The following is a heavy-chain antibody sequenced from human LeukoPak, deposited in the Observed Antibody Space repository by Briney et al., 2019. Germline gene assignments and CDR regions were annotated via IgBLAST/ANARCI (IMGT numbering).Heavy chain of an antibody. V-gene: IGHV3-48*03. CDR3: ARGSYYYGSGSYYDY. J-gene: IGHJ4*02. D-gene: IGHD3-10*01. Sequence: GGSLRLSCAASGFSFSSYEMNWVRQGPGKGLEWVSYISASGTTIYDADSVKGRFTISRDNAKNSLYLQMNSLRAEDTAVYYCARGSYYYGSGSYYDYWGQGTLVTVSS. CDR1: GFSFSSYE. CDR2: ISASGTTI.